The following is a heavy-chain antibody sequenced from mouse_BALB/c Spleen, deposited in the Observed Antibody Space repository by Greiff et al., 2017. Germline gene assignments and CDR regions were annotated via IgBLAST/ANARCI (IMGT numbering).Heavy chain of an antibody. CDR3: ARPIHYYGFYYFDY. CDR1: GYTFTDYN. V-gene: IGHV1-18*01. CDR2: INPNNGGT. D-gene: IGHD1-2*01. Sequence: VQLQQSGPELVKPGASVKIPCKASGYTFTDYNMDWVKQSHGKSLEWIGDINPNNGGTIYNQKFKGKATLTVDKSSSTAYMELRSLTSEDTAVYYCARPIHYYGFYYFDYWGQGTTLTVSS. J-gene: IGHJ2*01.